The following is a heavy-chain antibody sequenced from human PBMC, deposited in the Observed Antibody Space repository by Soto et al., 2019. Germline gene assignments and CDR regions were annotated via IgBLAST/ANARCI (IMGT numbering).Heavy chain of an antibody. CDR2: IYSGGST. CDR3: ARDRRDQVGATSYYYYYGMDV. D-gene: IGHD1-26*01. V-gene: IGHV3-53*01. CDR1: GFTVSSNY. J-gene: IGHJ6*02. Sequence: EVQLVESGGGLIQPGGSLRLSCAASGFTVSSNYMSWVRQAPGKGLEWVAVIYSGGSTYYADSVKGRFTISRDNSNNTLYLQMNSLRAEDTAVYYCARDRRDQVGATSYYYYYGMDVWGQGTTVTVSS.